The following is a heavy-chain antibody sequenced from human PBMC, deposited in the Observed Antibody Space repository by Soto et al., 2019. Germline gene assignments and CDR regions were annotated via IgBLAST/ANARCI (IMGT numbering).Heavy chain of an antibody. CDR2: IIPIIGII. Sequence: SVKVSCKASGGTFSTYTITWVRQAPGQGLEWMGRIIPIIGIINYAQKFQGRVTISADKFTGTAYMVLTGLRSDDTAVYYCAGDPDSHYNDSHASSYPWGQGTLVTVSS. CDR1: GGTFSTYT. J-gene: IGHJ5*02. CDR3: AGDPDSHYNDSHASSYP. V-gene: IGHV1-69*04. D-gene: IGHD4-4*01.